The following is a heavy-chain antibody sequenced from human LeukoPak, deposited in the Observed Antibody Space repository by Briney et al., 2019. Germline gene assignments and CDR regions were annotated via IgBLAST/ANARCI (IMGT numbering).Heavy chain of an antibody. J-gene: IGHJ4*02. CDR3: AKASPVVPATLAFY. CDR1: GFTFSSYA. CDR2: ISGSGGST. V-gene: IGHV3-23*01. D-gene: IGHD2-15*01. Sequence: GGSLRLSCAASGFTFSSYAMSWVRQAPGKGLEWVSAISGSGGSTYYADSVKGRFTISRDNFKNTLYLQMNSLRAEDTAVYYCAKASPVVPATLAFYWGQGTLVTVSS.